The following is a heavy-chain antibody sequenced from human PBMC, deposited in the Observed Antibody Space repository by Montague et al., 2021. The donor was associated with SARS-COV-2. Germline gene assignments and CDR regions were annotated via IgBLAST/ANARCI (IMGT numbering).Heavy chain of an antibody. J-gene: IGHJ6*02. CDR2: ICYSGST. CDR1: GGSISSGGYC. D-gene: IGHD3-9*01. V-gene: IGHV4-31*03. Sequence: TLSLTCTVSGGSISSGGYCWSWIRQHPGKGLEWIGYICYSGSTYYNPSLKSRATISVDTSKNQFSLKLSSVTAADTAVYYCARAAPWSFRGILTGYYYYCGMDVWGQGTTVTVSS. CDR3: ARAAPWSFRGILTGYYYYCGMDV.